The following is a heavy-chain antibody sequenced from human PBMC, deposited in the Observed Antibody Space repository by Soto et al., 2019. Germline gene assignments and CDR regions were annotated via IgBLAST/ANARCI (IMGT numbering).Heavy chain of an antibody. Sequence: GGSVRLSCETSGFSFSSFVMSWVRQAPGKGLEWVSSLSGSDGKTYYADSVKGRLSMSTDTSKSTLYLEMNSLRAEDTAVYNCARDYITMTPDFGSGGQGTLVTVSS. CDR3: ARDYITMTPDFGS. D-gene: IGHD3-22*01. CDR2: LSGSDGKT. V-gene: IGHV3-23*01. J-gene: IGHJ4*02. CDR1: GFSFSSFV.